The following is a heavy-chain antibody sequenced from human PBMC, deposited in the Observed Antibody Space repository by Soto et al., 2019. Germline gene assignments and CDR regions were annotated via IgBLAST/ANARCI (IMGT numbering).Heavy chain of an antibody. CDR3: AREDAARIERWFDA. CDR1: GGSISSASYS. CDR2: IYSSGST. Sequence: PSETVSLTCAFSGGSISSASYSWNWIRQSPGRGLEWIGHIYSSGSTYYNPSLKSRVSISVDTSNNQFSLKLTSVTAADTAVYFCAREDAARIERWFDAWGQGILVTVSS. J-gene: IGHJ5*02. V-gene: IGHV4-31*11. D-gene: IGHD6-6*01.